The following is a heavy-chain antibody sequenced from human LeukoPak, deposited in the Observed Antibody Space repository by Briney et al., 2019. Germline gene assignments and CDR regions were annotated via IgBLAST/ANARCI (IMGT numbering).Heavy chain of an antibody. J-gene: IGHJ4*02. CDR3: AREHRMWYDSSGYYYNFDY. V-gene: IGHV4-59*12. CDR1: GGSISSYY. D-gene: IGHD3-22*01. Sequence: TSETLSLTCTVSGGSISSYYGSWIRQPPGKGLEWIGYIYYSGSTNYNPSLKSRVTISVDTSKNQFSLKLSSVTAADTAVYYCAREHRMWYDSSGYYYNFDYWGQGTLVTVSS. CDR2: IYYSGST.